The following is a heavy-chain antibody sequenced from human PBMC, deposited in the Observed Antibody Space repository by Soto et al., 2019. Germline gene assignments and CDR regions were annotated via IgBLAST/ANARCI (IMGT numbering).Heavy chain of an antibody. CDR1: GGSFSGYY. J-gene: IGHJ4*02. Sequence: SETLSLTCAVYGGSFSGYYWSWIRQPPGKGLEWIGEINHSGSTNYNPSLKSRVTISVDTSKNQFSLKLSSVTAADTAVYYCARHDFWSGGVFDYWGQGTLVTVSS. D-gene: IGHD3-3*01. V-gene: IGHV4-34*01. CDR2: INHSGST. CDR3: ARHDFWSGGVFDY.